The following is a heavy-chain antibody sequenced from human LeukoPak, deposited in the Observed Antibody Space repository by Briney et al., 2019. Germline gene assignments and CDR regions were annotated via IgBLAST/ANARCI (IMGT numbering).Heavy chain of an antibody. D-gene: IGHD3-3*01. V-gene: IGHV1-8*02. J-gene: IGHJ4*02. CDR1: GYTLTTYN. CDR2: MNPGTGDT. Sequence: ASVKVSCKASGYTLTTYNIIWVRQATGQGLEWMGWMNPGTGDTGYAQKFQDRVTMTRNTSLSTAYMELNSLRYEDTAAYYCARGKALQFLDWLPQLYYWGQGTVVTVSS. CDR3: ARGKALQFLDWLPQLYY.